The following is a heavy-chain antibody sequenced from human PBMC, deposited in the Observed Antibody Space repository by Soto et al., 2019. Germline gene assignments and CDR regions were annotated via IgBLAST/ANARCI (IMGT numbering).Heavy chain of an antibody. Sequence: QVQLVESGGGVVQPGRSLRLSCAASGFTFSSYGMHWVRQAPGKGLEWVEVIWYDGSNKYYADSVKGRFTISRDNSKNTLYLQMNSLRAEDTAVYYGAREVIVPAAQDYYYYYGVDVWGQGTTVTVSS. CDR1: GFTFSSYG. V-gene: IGHV3-33*01. D-gene: IGHD2-2*01. CDR3: AREVIVPAAQDYYYYYGVDV. J-gene: IGHJ6*02. CDR2: IWYDGSNK.